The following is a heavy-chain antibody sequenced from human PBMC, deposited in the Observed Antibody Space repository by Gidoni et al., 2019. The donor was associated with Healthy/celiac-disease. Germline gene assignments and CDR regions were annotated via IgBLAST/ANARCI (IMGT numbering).Heavy chain of an antibody. Sequence: EVQLVESGGGVVQPGGSLRLACAAAGFTFSSYDVPWVRPATGKGLACVSAIGTAGDTYYPVSVKVRFTISSVHAKTSLYLQLNSLRAVDTAVYYCARAQPSSSSSPYFSYGMDVWGQGTTVTVSS. V-gene: IGHV3-13*01. CDR3: ARAQPSSSSSPYFSYGMDV. CDR2: IGTAGDT. CDR1: GFTFSSYD. D-gene: IGHD6-6*01. J-gene: IGHJ6*02.